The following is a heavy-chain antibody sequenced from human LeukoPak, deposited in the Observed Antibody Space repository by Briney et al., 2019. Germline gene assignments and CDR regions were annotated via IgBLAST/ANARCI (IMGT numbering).Heavy chain of an antibody. V-gene: IGHV4-59*01. Sequence: SETLSLTCTVSGSSISRCYWSWLRQPPGKGLEWIGYIYHSGSTNYSPSLKSRVTISLDTSKNQFSLNLSSVTAADTAVYYCARDRPYYFGSGSYYDGFDSWGQGTLVTVSS. CDR1: GSSISRCY. D-gene: IGHD3-10*01. CDR2: IYHSGST. CDR3: ARDRPYYFGSGSYYDGFDS. J-gene: IGHJ4*02.